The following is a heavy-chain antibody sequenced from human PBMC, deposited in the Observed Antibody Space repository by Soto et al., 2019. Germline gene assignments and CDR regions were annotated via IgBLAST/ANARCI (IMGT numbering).Heavy chain of an antibody. CDR2: IYYSGST. V-gene: IGHV4-59*01. J-gene: IGHJ4*02. D-gene: IGHD3-10*01. Sequence: QVQLQESGPGLVKPSETLSLTCTVSGGSNSSYYWSWIRQPPGKGLEWIGYIYYSGSTNYNPSLKSRVTISVDTSKNQFSLKLSSVTAADTAVYYCATSPLWFGGGLGYWGQGTLVTVSS. CDR3: ATSPLWFGGGLGY. CDR1: GGSNSSYY.